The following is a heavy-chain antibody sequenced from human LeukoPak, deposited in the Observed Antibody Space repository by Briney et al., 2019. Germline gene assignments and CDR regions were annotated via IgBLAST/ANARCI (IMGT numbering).Heavy chain of an antibody. V-gene: IGHV4-38-2*02. CDR2: IYHSGST. Sequence: SETLSLTCTVSGYSISSGYYWGWIRQPPGKGLEWIGSIYHSGSTYYNPSLKSRVTISVDTSKNQFSLKLSSVTAADMAVYYCAKHRGSFFEAFDIWGQGTAVSVSS. D-gene: IGHD1-26*01. CDR3: AKHRGSFFEAFDI. CDR1: GYSISSGYY. J-gene: IGHJ3*02.